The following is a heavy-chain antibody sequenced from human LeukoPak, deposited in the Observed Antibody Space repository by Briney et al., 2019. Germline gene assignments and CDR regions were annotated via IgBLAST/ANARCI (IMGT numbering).Heavy chain of an antibody. CDR2: ISGSGSDT. Sequence: PWGSLRLSCAASGFTFSTYAMTWVRQAPGKGLEWVSAISGSGSDTYYADSVTGRFTVSRDKSKNAVYLQMNSLRAEDTAVYYCAKVAGSYYPFDYWGQGTLVTVSS. J-gene: IGHJ4*02. V-gene: IGHV3-23*01. D-gene: IGHD1-26*01. CDR1: GFTFSTYA. CDR3: AKVAGSYYPFDY.